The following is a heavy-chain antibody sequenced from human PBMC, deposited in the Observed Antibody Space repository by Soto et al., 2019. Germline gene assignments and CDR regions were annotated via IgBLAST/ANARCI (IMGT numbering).Heavy chain of an antibody. D-gene: IGHD6-13*01. CDR1: GGSISSGDYY. V-gene: IGHV4-61*08. J-gene: IGHJ6*02. CDR3: ARSESWQQLAWGDYYYYGMDV. CDR2: IYYSGST. Sequence: SETLSLTCSVSGGSISSGDYYWSWIRQPPGKGLEWIGYIYYSGSTNYNPSLKSRVTISVDTSKNQFSLKLSSVTAADTAVYYCARSESWQQLAWGDYYYYGMDVWGQGTTVTVSS.